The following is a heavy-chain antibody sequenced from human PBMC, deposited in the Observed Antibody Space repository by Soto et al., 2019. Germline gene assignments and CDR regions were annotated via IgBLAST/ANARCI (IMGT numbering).Heavy chain of an antibody. V-gene: IGHV3-13*01. CDR2: IGTAGDT. CDR3: ARGRYYDFWSVIPEKNNWSDP. CDR1: GFTFSSYD. Sequence: EVQLVESGGGLVQPGGSLRLSCAASGFTFSSYDMHWVRQAPGKGLEWVSAIGTAGDTYYPGSVKGRFIISRENAKNSLYLQMNSLRAGDTAVYYCARGRYYDFWSVIPEKNNWSDPWGQGTLVTVFS. D-gene: IGHD3-3*01. J-gene: IGHJ5*02.